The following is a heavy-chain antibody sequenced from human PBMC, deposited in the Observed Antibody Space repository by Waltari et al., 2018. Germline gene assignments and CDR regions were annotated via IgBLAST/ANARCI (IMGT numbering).Heavy chain of an antibody. CDR3: ARAIQQLVPFSAFDI. CDR2: ISSSSSTI. Sequence: EVQLVESGGGLVQPGGSLRLSCAASGFTFSSYSMNWVRQAPGKGLEWVSYISSSSSTIYDADSVKGRCTSSRDNAKNSLYLQMNSLRAEDTAVYYCARAIQQLVPFSAFDIWGQGTMVTVSS. J-gene: IGHJ3*02. D-gene: IGHD6-13*01. CDR1: GFTFSSYS. V-gene: IGHV3-48*01.